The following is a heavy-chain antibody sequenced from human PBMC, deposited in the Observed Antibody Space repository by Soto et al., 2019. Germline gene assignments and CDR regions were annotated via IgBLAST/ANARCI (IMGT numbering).Heavy chain of an antibody. CDR1: GGSFSGYY. J-gene: IGHJ4*02. CDR2: INHSGST. Sequence: SETLSLTCAVYGGSFSGYYWSWIRQPPGKGLEWIGEINHSGSTNYNPSLKSRVTISVDTSKNQFSLKLSSVTAVDTAVYYCARGPTTSYYYDSSGYFRFPYFDYWGQGTLGTVSS. CDR3: ARGPTTSYYYDSSGYFRFPYFDY. D-gene: IGHD3-22*01. V-gene: IGHV4-34*01.